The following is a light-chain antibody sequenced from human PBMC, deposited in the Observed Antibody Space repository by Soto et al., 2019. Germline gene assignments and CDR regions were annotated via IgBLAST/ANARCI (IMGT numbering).Light chain of an antibody. V-gene: IGKV3-20*01. CDR1: QSVSYKY. CDR3: QQANSFPIT. CDR2: GAF. Sequence: EIVLTQSPGTLSLSPGERVTLSCRASQSVSYKYLAWYQQKPGQAPRLLIYGAFNRATGIPDRFSGSGSGTDFTLTISSLQPEDFATYYCQQANSFPITFGQGTRLEIK. J-gene: IGKJ5*01.